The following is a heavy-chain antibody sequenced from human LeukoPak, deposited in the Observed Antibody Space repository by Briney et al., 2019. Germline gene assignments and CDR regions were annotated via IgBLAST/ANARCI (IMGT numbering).Heavy chain of an antibody. CDR1: GFIFSDSY. CDR2: IKIDGSEK. Sequence: GGSQSLSCAASGFIFSDSYMSWVRQAPGKGLEWVATIKIDGSEKFHVDSVSGRFTISRDNTKDSLFLQMNSLRVDDTAVYYCVRGGTYWTVSWGQGTLVTVSS. V-gene: IGHV3-7*01. CDR3: VRGGTYWTVS. J-gene: IGHJ5*01.